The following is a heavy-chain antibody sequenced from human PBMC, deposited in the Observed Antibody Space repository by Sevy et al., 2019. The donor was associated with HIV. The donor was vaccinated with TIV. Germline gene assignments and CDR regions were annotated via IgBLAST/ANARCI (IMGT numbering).Heavy chain of an antibody. D-gene: IGHD1-26*01. CDR2: IYYNGHI. CDR1: GGSITSLY. CDR3: AGENAWGRGYS. Sequence: SETLSLTCTVSGGSITSLYWNWIRQPPGKGLEWIANIYYNGHINYNPSLKSRVTLSLDTSKNQFTLRLSAVTAADTAREYCAGENAWGRGYSWGQGTLVTVSS. J-gene: IGHJ4*02. V-gene: IGHV4-59*11.